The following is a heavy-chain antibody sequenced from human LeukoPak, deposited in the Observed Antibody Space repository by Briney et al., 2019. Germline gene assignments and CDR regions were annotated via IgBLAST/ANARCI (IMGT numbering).Heavy chain of an antibody. CDR1: GGSFSSYY. CDR2: INHSGST. Sequence: SETLSLTCAVYGGSFSSYYWSWIRQPPGQGLEWIGEINHSGSTNYNPSLKSRVTISVDTSKNQFSLKLSSVTAADTAVYYCARGRDSSSWATTDVDYWGQGTLVTVSS. V-gene: IGHV4-34*01. D-gene: IGHD6-13*01. CDR3: ARGRDSSSWATTDVDY. J-gene: IGHJ4*02.